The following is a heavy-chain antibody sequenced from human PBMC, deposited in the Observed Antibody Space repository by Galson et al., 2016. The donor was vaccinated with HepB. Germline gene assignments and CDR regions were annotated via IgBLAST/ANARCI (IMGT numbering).Heavy chain of an antibody. CDR2: IRITAYGGTT. J-gene: IGHJ4*02. CDR1: GFTFDDYA. D-gene: IGHD6-13*01. V-gene: IGHV3-49*03. Sequence: SLRLSCAASGFTFDDYAMSWFRQAPGKGPEWVGFIRITAYGGTTENAASVKGRFTISRDDSKSIAYLQMNSLKTEETAVYYCTRDQINGAAGTRAAYWGQGTLVTVSS. CDR3: TRDQINGAAGTRAAY.